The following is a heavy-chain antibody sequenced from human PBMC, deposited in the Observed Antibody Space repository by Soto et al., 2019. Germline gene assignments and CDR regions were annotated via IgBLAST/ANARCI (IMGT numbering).Heavy chain of an antibody. CDR3: AREARLFGGNKYGMDV. J-gene: IGHJ6*02. V-gene: IGHV1-46*01. D-gene: IGHD3-16*01. CDR2: INPSDGNT. CDR1: VYALSGYY. Sequence: GVSVNGYWQAAVYALSGYYRRCVLHAPGQGLEWMGRINPSDGNTSYAQKFQGRVTMTTDTSTSTAYMELRSLRSDDTAVYYCAREARLFGGNKYGMDVWGQGTTVTVSS.